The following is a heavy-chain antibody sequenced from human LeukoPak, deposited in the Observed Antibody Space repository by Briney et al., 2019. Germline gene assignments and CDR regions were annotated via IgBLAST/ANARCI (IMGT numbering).Heavy chain of an antibody. D-gene: IGHD4/OR15-4a*01. CDR1: GFTVSSNS. J-gene: IGHJ4*02. V-gene: IGHV3-53*01. CDR2: IYSDNT. CDR3: ARRAGAYSHPYDY. Sequence: GGSLRPSCTVSGFTVSSNSMSWVRQAPGKGLEWVSFIYSDNTHYSDSVKGRFTISRDNSKNTLYLQMNSLRAEDTAVYYCARRAGAYSHPYDYWGQGTLVTVSS.